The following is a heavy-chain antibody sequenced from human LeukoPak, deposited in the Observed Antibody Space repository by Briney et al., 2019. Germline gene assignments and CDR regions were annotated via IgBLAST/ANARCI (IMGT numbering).Heavy chain of an antibody. CDR2: IIPILGIA. CDR1: GGTFSSYA. CDR3: ATTPGYCTNGVCYPHYYYYYYGMDV. V-gene: IGHV1-69*04. Sequence: ASVKVSCKASGGTFSSYAISWVRQAPGQGLEWMGRIIPILGIANYAQKFQGRVTITADKSTSTAYMELSSLRSEDTAVYYCATTPGYCTNGVCYPHYYYYYYGMDVWGQGTTVTVSS. D-gene: IGHD2-8*01. J-gene: IGHJ6*02.